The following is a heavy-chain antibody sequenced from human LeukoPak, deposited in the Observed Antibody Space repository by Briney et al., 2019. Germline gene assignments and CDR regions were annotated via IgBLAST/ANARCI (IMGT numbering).Heavy chain of an antibody. J-gene: IGHJ4*02. Sequence: PGRSLRLSCAASGFTFSSYGMHRVRQAPGKGLEWVAVISYDGSNKYYADSVKGRFTISRDNSKNTLYLQMNSLRAEDTAVYYCACLGGSGSYYWDYFDYWGQGTLVTVSS. CDR2: ISYDGSNK. V-gene: IGHV3-30*03. D-gene: IGHD3-10*01. CDR1: GFTFSSYG. CDR3: ACLGGSGSYYWDYFDY.